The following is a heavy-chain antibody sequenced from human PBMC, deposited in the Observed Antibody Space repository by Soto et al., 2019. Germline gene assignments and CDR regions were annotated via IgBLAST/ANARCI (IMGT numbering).Heavy chain of an antibody. CDR1: GGSFSGYY. V-gene: IGHV4-34*01. CDR3: AKRNYDYTGNWFDP. D-gene: IGHD3-16*01. J-gene: IGHJ5*02. CDR2: INHSGST. Sequence: VQLQQWGAGLLKPSETLSLTCAVYGGSFSGYYWSWIRQPPGKGLEWIGEINHSGSTNYNPSLKSRVTISVDTSKNQFSLKLSSVTAADTAVYYCAKRNYDYTGNWFDPWGQGTLVTVSS.